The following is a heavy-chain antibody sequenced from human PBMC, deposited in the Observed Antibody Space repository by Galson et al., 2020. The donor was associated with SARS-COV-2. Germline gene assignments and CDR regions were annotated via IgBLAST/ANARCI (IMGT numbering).Heavy chain of an antibody. D-gene: IGHD2-8*01. CDR1: SGSINNNKW. J-gene: IGHJ6*03. Sequence: SETLSLTCGVSSGSINNNKWWSWVRQPPGTGLQWNGEIFYSGNTNYNPSLKSRVIISLDRPNNQFSLELTSVTAADTAVYYCVKNGDYCMDVWGKGTTVTVSS. CDR2: IFYSGNT. V-gene: IGHV4-4*02. CDR3: VKNGDYCMDV.